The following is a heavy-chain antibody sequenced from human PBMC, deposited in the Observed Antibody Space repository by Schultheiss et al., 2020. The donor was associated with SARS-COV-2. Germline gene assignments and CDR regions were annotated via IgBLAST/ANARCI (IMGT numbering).Heavy chain of an antibody. Sequence: GGSLRLSCAASGFALSDHYMTWIRQAPGKGLEWVSYISGSGGTIYYADSLRGRFIISRDNAKNSLYLQMNSLSAEDSAVYYCARDNTYLGPMDVWGQGTTVTVSS. J-gene: IGHJ6*02. CDR1: GFALSDHY. CDR2: ISGSGGTI. CDR3: ARDNTYLGPMDV. D-gene: IGHD2/OR15-2a*01. V-gene: IGHV3-11*01.